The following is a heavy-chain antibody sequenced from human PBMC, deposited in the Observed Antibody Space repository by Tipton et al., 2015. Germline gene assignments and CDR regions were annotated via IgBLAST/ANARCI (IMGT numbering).Heavy chain of an antibody. V-gene: IGHV4-59*01. J-gene: IGHJ4*02. CDR2: VSYSGST. CDR3: AESAYSSGSYFDY. Sequence: TLSLTCTVSGGSISTYYWSWIRQPPGKGLEWIGYVSYSGSTNYNPSLKSRVTISVDTSKNQFSLKLTSVTAADTAVYYCAESAYSSGSYFDYWGQGTLVTVPS. CDR1: GGSISTYY. D-gene: IGHD5-18*01.